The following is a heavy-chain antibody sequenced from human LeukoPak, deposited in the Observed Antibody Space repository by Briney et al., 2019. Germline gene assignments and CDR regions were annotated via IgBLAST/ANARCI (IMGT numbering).Heavy chain of an antibody. Sequence: ASVKVSCKACGYTFTGYYMHSVRQAPGQGLGWMGWINPNSGGTNYAQKFQGRVTMTRNTSISTAYMELSSLRSEDTAVYYCASDNYYGSGIGGPWGQGTLVTVSS. CDR3: ASDNYYGSGIGGP. CDR1: GYTFTGYY. V-gene: IGHV1-2*02. CDR2: INPNSGGT. D-gene: IGHD3-10*01. J-gene: IGHJ5*02.